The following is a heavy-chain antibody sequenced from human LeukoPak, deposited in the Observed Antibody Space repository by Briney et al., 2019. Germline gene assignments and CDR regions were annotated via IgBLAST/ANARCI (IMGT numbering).Heavy chain of an antibody. D-gene: IGHD3-22*01. CDR3: ARDQGPNSSGYYEDY. CDR2: ISYDGSNK. J-gene: IGHJ4*02. V-gene: IGHV3-30*14. Sequence: GGSLRLSCAASGFTFSSYAMHWVRQAPGKGLEWVAVISYDGSNKYYADSVKGRFTISRDNSKNTLYLQMNSLRAEDTAVYYCARDQGPNSSGYYEDYWGQGTLVTVSS. CDR1: GFTFSSYA.